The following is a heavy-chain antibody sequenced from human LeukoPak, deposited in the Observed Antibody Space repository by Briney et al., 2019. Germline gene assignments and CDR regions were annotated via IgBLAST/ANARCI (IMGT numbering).Heavy chain of an antibody. V-gene: IGHV4-34*01. Sequence: SETLSLTCALVAGSPNGCYWGWIRQPPGKGLEWIGEVNHSGSTNYNPSLKSRVTISVDTSKNQFSLKLSSLPAAHMVVYYCAREPPYNVDTAMVGDYWGQGTLVTVSS. CDR2: VNHSGST. J-gene: IGHJ4*02. CDR3: AREPPYNVDTAMVGDY. D-gene: IGHD5-18*01. CDR1: AGSPNGCY.